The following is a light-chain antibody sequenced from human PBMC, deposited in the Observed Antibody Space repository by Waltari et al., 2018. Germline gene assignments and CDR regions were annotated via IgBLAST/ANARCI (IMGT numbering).Light chain of an antibody. J-gene: IGLJ2*01. CDR1: SGSIVNTY. Sequence: NFMLTQPHSVSESPGKTVTISCTGTSGSIVNTYVPWYQQRPGSAPTIVIYDDNQRPSGVPDRFSGSIDSSSNSASLTISGLKTEDEADYYCQSYDNNNNVVFGGGTELTVL. V-gene: IGLV6-57*02. CDR3: QSYDNNNNVV. CDR2: DDN.